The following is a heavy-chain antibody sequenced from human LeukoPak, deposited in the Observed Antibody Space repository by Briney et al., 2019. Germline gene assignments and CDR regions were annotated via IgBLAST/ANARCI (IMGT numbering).Heavy chain of an antibody. J-gene: IGHJ4*02. V-gene: IGHV4-59*08. Sequence: SETLSLTCTVSGGSISSYSWNWIRQSPGKGLEWVGYISHSGTTSYNSSLKSRVTISVDTSKNQLSLKLTSVTAADTAVYYCARWDDSAWGFGNWGPGTLVTVSS. D-gene: IGHD6-19*01. CDR1: GGSISSYS. CDR3: ARWDDSAWGFGN. CDR2: ISHSGTT.